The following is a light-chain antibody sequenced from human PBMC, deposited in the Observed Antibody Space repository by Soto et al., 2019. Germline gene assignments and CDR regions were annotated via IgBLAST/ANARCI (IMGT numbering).Light chain of an antibody. CDR2: IAS. CDR1: QTVNNNY. V-gene: IGKV1-39*01. Sequence: QMSQSPSSLSASVGDRVSITCRASQTVNNNYVNWYQQKPGEAPKLLIYIASGLQSGVPSRFNGSGSGTDFTLHINSLQPDDVATYFCQQTSSFPLSFGGGTKVEIK. J-gene: IGKJ4*01. CDR3: QQTSSFPLS.